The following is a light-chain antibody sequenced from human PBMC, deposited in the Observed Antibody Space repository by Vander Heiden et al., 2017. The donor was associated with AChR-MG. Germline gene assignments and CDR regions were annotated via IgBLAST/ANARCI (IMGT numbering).Light chain of an antibody. CDR2: DNS. CDR1: SSNIRAGYD. V-gene: IGLV1-40*01. CDR3: QSYDSSRSASVV. Sequence: QSVLTQPPSVSGAPGQRVTISCTGSSSNIRAGYDVHWYQQRPGTAPKLLIYDNSNRPSGVPDRFSGSKSGTSASLAITGLQAEDEADYYCQSYDSSRSASVVFGGGTKLTVL. J-gene: IGLJ2*01.